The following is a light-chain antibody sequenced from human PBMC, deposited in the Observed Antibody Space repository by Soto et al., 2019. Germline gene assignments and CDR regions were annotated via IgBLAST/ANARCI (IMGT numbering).Light chain of an antibody. V-gene: IGLV2-14*01. Sequence: QSVLTQPASVSGSPGQSITISCTGTSSDVGTYNYVSWYQQHPGEAPKLIIYDVSNRPSGVSIRFSGSKSGNTASLTISGLQAEDEADYYCSSYTSSKSWIFGGGTKLTVL. CDR3: SSYTSSKSWI. J-gene: IGLJ3*02. CDR2: DVS. CDR1: SSDVGTYNY.